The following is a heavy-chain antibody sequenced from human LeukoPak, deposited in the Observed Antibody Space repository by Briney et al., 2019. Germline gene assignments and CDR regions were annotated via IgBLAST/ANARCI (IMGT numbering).Heavy chain of an antibody. CDR3: ARKSDYDSSGYHNWFDL. CDR1: GFTFSSFA. CDR2: ISSSSSSI. Sequence: GGSLRLSCAVSGFTFSSFAMSWVRQAPGKGLEWVSYISSSSSSIYYADSVKGRFTISRDNAKNSLYLQMNSLRDEDTAVYYCARKSDYDSSGYHNWFDLWGQGTLVTVSS. D-gene: IGHD3-22*01. V-gene: IGHV3-48*02. J-gene: IGHJ5*02.